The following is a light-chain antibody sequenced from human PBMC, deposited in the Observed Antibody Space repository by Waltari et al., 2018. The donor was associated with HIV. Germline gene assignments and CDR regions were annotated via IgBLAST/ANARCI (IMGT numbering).Light chain of an antibody. CDR3: QAADSSGSYFV. Sequence: SYELTQPPSVSVSPGQTARITCSGDVLPNQYTFWYQQKSGQAPGMVVYKDSERPAGLPERFSVSSAGTTVTLFIDGVQAEDEADYYCQAADSSGSYFVFGTGTRVTVL. CDR1: VLPNQY. V-gene: IGLV3-25*03. CDR2: KDS. J-gene: IGLJ1*01.